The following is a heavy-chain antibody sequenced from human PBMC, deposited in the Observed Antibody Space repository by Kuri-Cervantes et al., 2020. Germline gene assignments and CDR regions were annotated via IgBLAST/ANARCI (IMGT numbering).Heavy chain of an antibody. Sequence: SLKISCAASGFTFSSYGMHWVRQAPGKGLEWVSGISWNSGSIGYADSVKGRFTISRDNAKNSLYLQMNSLRAEDTALYYCAKSGYLRYYYYGMDVWGQGTTVTVSS. D-gene: IGHD5-12*01. CDR3: AKSGYLRYYYYGMDV. CDR2: ISWNSGSI. V-gene: IGHV3-9*01. J-gene: IGHJ6*02. CDR1: GFTFSSYG.